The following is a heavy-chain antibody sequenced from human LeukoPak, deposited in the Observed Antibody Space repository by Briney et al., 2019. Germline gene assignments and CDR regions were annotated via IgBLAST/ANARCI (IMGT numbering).Heavy chain of an antibody. J-gene: IGHJ4*02. D-gene: IGHD1-1*01. V-gene: IGHV3-49*03. CDR2: IRSKAYGETA. CDR1: GFTFGDYA. CDR3: TRDRGAYNLYDY. Sequence: GGSLRLSCTPSGFTFGDYAMSWIRQAQGKGWEWVGFIRSKAYGETADYAASVKGRFTISRDDSKAIAYLQMNSLKTEDTAVYHCTRDRGAYNLYDYWGQGTLVTVSS.